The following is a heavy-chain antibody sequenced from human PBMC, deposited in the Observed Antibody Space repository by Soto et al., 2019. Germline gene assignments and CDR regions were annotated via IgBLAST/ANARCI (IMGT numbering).Heavy chain of an antibody. V-gene: IGHV1-8*01. D-gene: IGHD3-10*01. J-gene: IGHJ5*02. CDR1: GYTFTNFH. Sequence: QVQLVQSGAEVKKPGASVKVACKASGYTFTNFHINWVRQATGQGLEWIGWMNPNRGNTNFAQKFQGRVTMTRNTSISTAYLEVISLRSEDTAIYYCASDVPSGVRGVIANWLDPWGQGTLVTVSS. CDR2: MNPNRGNT. CDR3: ASDVPSGVRGVIANWLDP.